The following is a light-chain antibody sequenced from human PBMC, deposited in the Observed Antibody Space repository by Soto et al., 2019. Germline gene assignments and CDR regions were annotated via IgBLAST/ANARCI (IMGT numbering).Light chain of an antibody. CDR3: QQYNSWPFT. V-gene: IGKV3-15*01. CDR2: GAS. J-gene: IGKJ3*01. Sequence: EIVMTQSPVTLSVSPGERATLSCRASQSISSNLAWYQQKPGQAPRLLFHGASTRATGIPARFSGSGSGPEFPLTLSCLQSEDFAVYSCQQYNSWPFTFGPGTKVHIK. CDR1: QSISSN.